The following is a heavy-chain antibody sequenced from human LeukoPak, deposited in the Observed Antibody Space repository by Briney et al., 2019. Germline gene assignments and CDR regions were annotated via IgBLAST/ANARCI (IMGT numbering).Heavy chain of an antibody. CDR2: ISAGADVI. Sequence: QPGGSLRLSCEAAGFSFRDYPMGWVRRATGKRLEWVSGISAGADVIFYADPVKGRFTISRDNSKNTLYLQMNSLRAEDSAEYYCAKSLLTTATGTGRAFDIWGQGTMVTVSA. D-gene: IGHD1-1*01. J-gene: IGHJ3*02. V-gene: IGHV3-23*01. CDR1: GFSFRDYP. CDR3: AKSLLTTATGTGRAFDI.